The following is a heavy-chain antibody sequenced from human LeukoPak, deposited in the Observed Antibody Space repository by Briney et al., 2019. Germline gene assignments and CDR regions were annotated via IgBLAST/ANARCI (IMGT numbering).Heavy chain of an antibody. Sequence: ASVTVSCKASGYTVTNNYMHWVRQAPGQGLEWMGVINPSGTGTSYAQKFQGRITMSRDTSTSTVYMELSSLRSEDTAFYYCATDHSMANTAWWFDPWGQGTLVTVSS. J-gene: IGHJ5*02. CDR1: GYTVTNNY. D-gene: IGHD5-24*01. CDR2: INPSGTGT. V-gene: IGHV1-46*01. CDR3: ATDHSMANTAWWFDP.